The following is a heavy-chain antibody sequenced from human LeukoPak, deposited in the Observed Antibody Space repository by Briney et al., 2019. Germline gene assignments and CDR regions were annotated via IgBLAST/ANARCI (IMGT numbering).Heavy chain of an antibody. D-gene: IGHD3-10*01. Sequence: PGGSLRLSCAASGFTFDDYAMHWVRQAPGKGLEWVSGISWNSGSIRYADSVKGRFTISRDNAKNSLYLQMNSLRAEDTALYCCAKGRDYGSGSPLDYWGQGTLVTVSS. CDR1: GFTFDDYA. J-gene: IGHJ4*02. CDR3: AKGRDYGSGSPLDY. V-gene: IGHV3-9*01. CDR2: ISWNSGSI.